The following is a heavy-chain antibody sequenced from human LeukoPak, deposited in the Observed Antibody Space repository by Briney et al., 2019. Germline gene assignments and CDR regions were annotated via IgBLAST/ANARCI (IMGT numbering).Heavy chain of an antibody. Sequence: SETLSLTCTVSGDSIGTNTYYWTWIRQPPGKGLEWIASIYHSGTSYYNPSLKSRVTIPVDRSKNQFSLKLSSVSAADTAVYYCARQKRLYCSSTSCYSFDYWGQGTLVTVSS. V-gene: IGHV4-39*01. CDR2: IYHSGTS. J-gene: IGHJ4*02. CDR1: GDSIGTNTYY. D-gene: IGHD2-2*01. CDR3: ARQKRLYCSSTSCYSFDY.